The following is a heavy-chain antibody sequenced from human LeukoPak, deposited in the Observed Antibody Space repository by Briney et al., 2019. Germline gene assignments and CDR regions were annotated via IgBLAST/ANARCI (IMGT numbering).Heavy chain of an antibody. D-gene: IGHD3-22*01. CDR2: IYYSGST. CDR3: ASATRGYDSSGYYYYYFDY. Sequence: SETLSLTCTVSGGSISSSTYYWGWIRQPPGKGLEWIGNIYYSGSTYYNPSLKSRVTISVDTSKNQFSLKLSSVTAADTAVYFSASATRGYDSSGYYYYYFDYWGQGTLVTVSS. CDR1: GGSISSSTYY. V-gene: IGHV4-39*01. J-gene: IGHJ4*02.